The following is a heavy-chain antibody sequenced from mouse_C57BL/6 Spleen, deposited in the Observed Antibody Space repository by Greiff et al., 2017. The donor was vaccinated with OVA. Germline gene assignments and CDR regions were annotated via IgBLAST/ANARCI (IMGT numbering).Heavy chain of an antibody. CDR1: GYTFTDYY. J-gene: IGHJ2*01. D-gene: IGHD6-1*01. Sequence: EVQLQQSGPELVKPGASVKISCKASGYTFTDYYMNWVKQSHGKSLEWIGDINPNNGGTSYNQKFKGKATLTVDKSSSTAYMELRSLTSEYSAVYYCARSTSDFFDYWGQGTTLTVSS. CDR2: INPNNGGT. V-gene: IGHV1-26*01. CDR3: ARSTSDFFDY.